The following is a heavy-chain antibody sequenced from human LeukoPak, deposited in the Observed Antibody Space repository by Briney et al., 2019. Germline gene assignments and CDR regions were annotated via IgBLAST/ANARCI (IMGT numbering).Heavy chain of an antibody. J-gene: IGHJ4*02. D-gene: IGHD3-9*01. CDR3: ARGGGTLTGYYRLGGL. Sequence: ASVKVSCKASGYTFDAYYIHWVRLAPGQGLEWMGWINPTSGGRNYAQRFQGRVTMTKDTSISTAYMDLDSLRFDDTAVYYCARGGGTLTGYYRLGGLWGQGALVTVSS. V-gene: IGHV1-2*02. CDR1: GYTFDAYY. CDR2: INPTSGGR.